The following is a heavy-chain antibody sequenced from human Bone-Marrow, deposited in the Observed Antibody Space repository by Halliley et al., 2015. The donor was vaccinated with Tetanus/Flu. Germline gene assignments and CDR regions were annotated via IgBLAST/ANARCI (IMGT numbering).Heavy chain of an antibody. CDR3: ARDYPQGVVIIPGSYHGMDV. D-gene: IGHD3-3*01. CDR2: ASNEDI. V-gene: IGHV1-18*01. Sequence: ASNEDIKSAQKFQGRVTMTTDTLSSTAYMELRSLRSDDTAVYYCARDYPQGVVIIPGSYHGMDVWGQGTTVTVSS. J-gene: IGHJ6*02.